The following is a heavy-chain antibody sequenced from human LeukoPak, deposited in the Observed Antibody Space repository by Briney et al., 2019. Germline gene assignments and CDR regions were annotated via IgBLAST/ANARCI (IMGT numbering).Heavy chain of an antibody. Sequence: SETLSLTYTVSGGSIRSTTNYWGCIRQPPGKGLKWIGSMYYSGITYYNPSLKSRVTISVDTSKNQFSLRLSSVTAADTAVYYCARGGGVSYDAFDIWGQGTMVTVSS. CDR1: GGSIRSTTNY. CDR2: MYYSGIT. V-gene: IGHV4-39*07. CDR3: ARGGGVSYDAFDI. D-gene: IGHD3-10*01. J-gene: IGHJ3*02.